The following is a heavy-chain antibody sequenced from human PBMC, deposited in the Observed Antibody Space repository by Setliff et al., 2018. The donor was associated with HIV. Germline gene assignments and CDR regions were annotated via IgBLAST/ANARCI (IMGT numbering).Heavy chain of an antibody. V-gene: IGHV3-53*01. Sequence: GGSLRLSCVASGFTVSDTHMTWVRQAPGKGLEWVSFIYSDGRTYYAESVKGRFTISRDDSKNTLYLQMHSLGVEDTAAYYCAKGVKWLDPWGQGIQVTVSS. D-gene: IGHD3-16*01. CDR3: AKGVKWLDP. J-gene: IGHJ5*02. CDR2: IYSDGRT. CDR1: GFTVSDTH.